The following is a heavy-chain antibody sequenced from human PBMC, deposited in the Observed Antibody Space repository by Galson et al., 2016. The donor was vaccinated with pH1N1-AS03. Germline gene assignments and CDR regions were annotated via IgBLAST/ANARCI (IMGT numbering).Heavy chain of an antibody. CDR2: ISFDGTNK. J-gene: IGHJ4*02. Sequence: SLRLSCAASGFTFSNFGMLWVRQAPGQGLEWVALISFDGTNKYYDDSVKGRFSISRDNYKNTLILQMSALSAENKAVYYCANDFNYDFWSGYSFYWGQGALVTVSS. CDR3: ANDFNYDFWSGYSFY. CDR1: GFTFSNFG. V-gene: IGHV3-30*18. D-gene: IGHD3/OR15-3a*01.